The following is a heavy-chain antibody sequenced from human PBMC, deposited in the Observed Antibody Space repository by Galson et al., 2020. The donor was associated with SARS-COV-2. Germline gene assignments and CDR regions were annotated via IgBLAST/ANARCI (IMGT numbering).Heavy chain of an antibody. D-gene: IGHD3-10*01. CDR1: GGSISRDGSY. V-gene: IGHV4-31*01. J-gene: IGHJ4*02. CDR3: ARYEGSWFLFHN. Sequence: SETLSLTCTVSGGSISRDGSYWSWIRQHPGKGLEWIGYIYHTGSTYYNPSVKGPVTISIDESQNQFSLELSSVTAADTAVYYCARYEGSWFLFHNWGQGILVTVSS. CDR2: IYHTGST.